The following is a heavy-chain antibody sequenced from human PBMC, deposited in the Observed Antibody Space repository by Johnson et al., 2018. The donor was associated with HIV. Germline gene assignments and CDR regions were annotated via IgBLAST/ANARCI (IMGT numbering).Heavy chain of an antibody. Sequence: EVQLVESGGGLVKPGGSLRLSCAASGFIFSNAWMHWVRQAPGKGLEWISGINWNGDSPGYADSVKGRFTISRDNAKNSLYLQMNSLRAEDTALYYCARRGGSGWSAFDIWGQGTIVTVSS. V-gene: IGHV3-20*04. D-gene: IGHD6-19*01. J-gene: IGHJ3*02. CDR1: GFIFSNAW. CDR2: INWNGDSP. CDR3: ARRGGSGWSAFDI.